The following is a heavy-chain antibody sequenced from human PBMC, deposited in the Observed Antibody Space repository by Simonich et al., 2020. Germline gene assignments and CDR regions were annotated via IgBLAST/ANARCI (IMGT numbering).Heavy chain of an antibody. J-gene: IGHJ4*02. D-gene: IGHD1-1*01. CDR2: INHSGST. CDR1: GGSSSGYS. V-gene: IGHV4-34*01. CDR3: ARHLQLGPFDY. Sequence: QVQLQQWGAGLLKPSETLSLTCAVYGGSSSGYSWSWIRQPPGKGLEWIGEINHSGSTNYNPSLKSRVTISVDTSKNQFSRTLSSVTAADTAVYYCARHLQLGPFDYWGQGTLVTVSS.